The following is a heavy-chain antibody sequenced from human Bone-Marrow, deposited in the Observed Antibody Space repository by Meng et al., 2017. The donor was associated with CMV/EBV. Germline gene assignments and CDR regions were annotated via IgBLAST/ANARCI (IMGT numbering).Heavy chain of an antibody. CDR1: GYTFTSYD. D-gene: IGHD5/OR15-5a*01. J-gene: IGHJ6*02. Sequence: ASVKVSCKASGYTFTSYDINWVRQATGQGLEWMGWMHPDSGDTGYAPKFQGRVTMTRDTSINTAYMELTSLRSEDTAVYYCARGAYLPPGYYYGMDVWGQGTTVTVSS. CDR3: ARGAYLPPGYYYGMDV. V-gene: IGHV1-8*01. CDR2: MHPDSGDT.